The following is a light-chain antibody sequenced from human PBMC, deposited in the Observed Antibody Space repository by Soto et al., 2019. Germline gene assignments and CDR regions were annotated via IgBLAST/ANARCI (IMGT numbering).Light chain of an antibody. CDR3: QQYNNWPQT. J-gene: IGKJ1*01. Sequence: EILLTQSPATLSFSPGERATLSCRASQSVSSYLAWYQPKPGQAPRLLIYGASTRATGIPARFSGSGSGTEFTLTISSLQSEDFAVYYCQQYNNWPQTFGQGTKVDIK. CDR1: QSVSSY. V-gene: IGKV3-15*01. CDR2: GAS.